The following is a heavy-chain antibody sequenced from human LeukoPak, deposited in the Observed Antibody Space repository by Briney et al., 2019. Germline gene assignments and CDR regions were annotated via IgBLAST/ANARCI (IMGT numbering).Heavy chain of an antibody. J-gene: IGHJ4*02. D-gene: IGHD5-24*01. V-gene: IGHV3-21*01. CDR3: ARGGDGYNSPFDY. Sequence: GGSLRPSCAASGFTFSSYSMNWVRQAPGKGLEWVSSISSSSSYIYYADSVKGRLTISRDNAKNSLYVQMNSLRVEDTAVYYCARGGDGYNSPFDYWGQGTPVTVSS. CDR1: GFTFSSYS. CDR2: ISSSSSYI.